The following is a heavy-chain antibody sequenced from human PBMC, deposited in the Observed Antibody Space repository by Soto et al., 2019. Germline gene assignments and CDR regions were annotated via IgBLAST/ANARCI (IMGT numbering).Heavy chain of an antibody. Sequence: GGSLRLSCAASGFTFDDYTMHWVRQAPGKDLEWVSLISWDGGSTYYADSVKGRFTISRDNSKNSLYLQMNSLRTEDTALYYCAKDIAAAGTDYYYGMDVWGQGTTVTVSS. CDR2: ISWDGGST. V-gene: IGHV3-43*01. D-gene: IGHD6-13*01. CDR1: GFTFDDYT. J-gene: IGHJ6*02. CDR3: AKDIAAAGTDYYYGMDV.